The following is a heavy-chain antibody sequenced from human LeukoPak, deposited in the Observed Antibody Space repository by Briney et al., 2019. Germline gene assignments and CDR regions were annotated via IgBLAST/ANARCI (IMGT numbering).Heavy chain of an antibody. D-gene: IGHD1-26*01. CDR2: ISGGGDTT. Sequence: GGSLRLSCAASGFTFSNYAMSWVRQAPGKGLEWVSGISGGGDTTFYADSVKGRFTISRDNSKNTLYLQMNSLRAEDTAVYYCAKDYQGTEWAAEEIPVDYWGQGTLVTVSS. CDR3: AKDYQGTEWAAEEIPVDY. J-gene: IGHJ4*02. CDR1: GFTFSNYA. V-gene: IGHV3-23*01.